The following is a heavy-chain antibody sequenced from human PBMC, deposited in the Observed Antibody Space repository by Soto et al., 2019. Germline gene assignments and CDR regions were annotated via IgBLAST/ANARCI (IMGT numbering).Heavy chain of an antibody. V-gene: IGHV1-69*12. CDR2: IIPVFGTP. D-gene: IGHD4-17*01. Sequence: QVQLVQSGAEVKKPGSSVKVSCKASGGSLSNYGISWVRQAPGQGLEWMGAIIPVFGTPNYAQKFQDRVTITADESTTTVYREVRSLTSEDTAVYYCARGDATKTVVTTYYDMDVWGQGTTVTVSS. CDR3: ARGDATKTVVTTYYDMDV. CDR1: GGSLSNYG. J-gene: IGHJ6*02.